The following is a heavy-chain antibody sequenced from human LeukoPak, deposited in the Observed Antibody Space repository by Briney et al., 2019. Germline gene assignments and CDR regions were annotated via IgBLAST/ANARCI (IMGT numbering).Heavy chain of an antibody. Sequence: PGGSLRLSCAASGFTFSDSHMHWVRQASGKGLEWVGHIRSKANNYATAYGASVTGRFTISGDDSKNTAYLQMDSLKTEDTAVYYCSRQVLSVHDYWGQGILVTVSS. D-gene: IGHD4/OR15-4a*01. CDR1: GFTFSDSH. J-gene: IGHJ4*02. CDR2: IRSKANNYAT. V-gene: IGHV3-73*01. CDR3: SRQVLSVHDY.